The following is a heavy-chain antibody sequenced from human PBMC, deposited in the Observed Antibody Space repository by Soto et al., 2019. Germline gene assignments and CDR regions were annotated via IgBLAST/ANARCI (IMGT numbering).Heavy chain of an antibody. Sequence: QVQLVQSGAEVKKPGASVKVSCKASGYTFTSYDINGVRQATGQGLEWMGWMNPNSGNTGYAQKFQGRVTMTRNTSISTAYMELSSLRSEDTAVYYCARGLVLVPAAAVTTDDYWGQGTLVTVSS. CDR3: ARGLVLVPAAAVTTDDY. CDR2: MNPNSGNT. V-gene: IGHV1-8*01. CDR1: GYTFTSYD. J-gene: IGHJ4*02. D-gene: IGHD2-2*01.